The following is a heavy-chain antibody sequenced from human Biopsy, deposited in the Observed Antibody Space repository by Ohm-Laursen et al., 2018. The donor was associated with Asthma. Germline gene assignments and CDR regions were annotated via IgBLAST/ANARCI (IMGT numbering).Heavy chain of an antibody. CDR2: GGSYYDGGLK. J-gene: IGHJ4*02. D-gene: IGHD3-3*01. V-gene: IGHV3-30-3*01. CDR1: GSTFRSDA. CDR3: ARDVMEWYLPAFDF. Sequence: SLRLSCTASGSTFRSDAMHWVRQAPGKGLEWVAVGGSYYDGGLKYYADSVNGRFTVSRDDSKNTLYLQMNSLRPDDTAVYYCARDVMEWYLPAFDFWGQGTLVTVSS.